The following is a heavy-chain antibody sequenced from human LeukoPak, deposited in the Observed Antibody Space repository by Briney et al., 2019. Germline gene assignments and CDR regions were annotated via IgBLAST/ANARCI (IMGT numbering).Heavy chain of an antibody. J-gene: IGHJ5*02. CDR1: GDSIRRYF. CDR2: VHHSGTS. D-gene: IGHD5-12*01. V-gene: IGHV4-59*01. Sequence: PSETLSLTCSVSGDSIRRYFWSWIRLSPGKGLEWIGYVHHSGTSRYKLSLESRVTMSLDTSENQFSLTLKSVTAADTALYYCAGAEIDRLRSPGTLYYIDTWGPGTLVTVSS. CDR3: AGAEIDRLRSPGTLYYIDT.